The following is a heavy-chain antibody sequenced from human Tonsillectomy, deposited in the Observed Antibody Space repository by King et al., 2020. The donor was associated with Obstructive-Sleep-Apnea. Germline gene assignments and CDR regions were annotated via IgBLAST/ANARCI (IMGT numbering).Heavy chain of an antibody. CDR2: ISYDGSNK. J-gene: IGHJ4*02. CDR3: ARDRGYYGSGSYYPQDC. Sequence: VQLVESGGGVVQPGRSLRLSCAASGFTFSSYAMHWVRQAPGKGLEWVAVISYDGSNKYYADSVKGRFTISRDNSKNTLYLQMNSLRAEDTAVYYCARDRGYYGSGSYYPQDCWGQGTLVTVSS. V-gene: IGHV3-30-3*01. CDR1: GFTFSSYA. D-gene: IGHD3-10*01.